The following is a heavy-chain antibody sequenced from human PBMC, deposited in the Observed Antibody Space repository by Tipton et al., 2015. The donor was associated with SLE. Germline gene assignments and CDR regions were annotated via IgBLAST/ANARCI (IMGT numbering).Heavy chain of an antibody. J-gene: IGHJ4*02. CDR1: GFTFSSYA. CDR2: ISGSGGST. CDR3: ANEKGIAAAGMGY. Sequence: SLRLSCAASGFTFSSYAMSWVHQAPGKGLEWVSAISGSGGSTYYADSVKGRFTISRDNSKNTLYLQMNSLRAEDTAVYYCANEKGIAAAGMGYWGQGTLVTVSS. V-gene: IGHV3-23*01. D-gene: IGHD6-13*01.